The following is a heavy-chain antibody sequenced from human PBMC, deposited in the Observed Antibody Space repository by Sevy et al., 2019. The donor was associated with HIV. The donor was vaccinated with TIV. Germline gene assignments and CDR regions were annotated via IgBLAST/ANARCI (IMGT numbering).Heavy chain of an antibody. V-gene: IGHV1-8*01. D-gene: IGHD3-22*01. J-gene: IGHJ5*02. CDR3: ARHRDYYDSSGYGTFDP. Sequence: VSVKVSCKASGYTFTSYDINWVRQASGQGLEWMGWMNPNTGNTGYAQKFQGRVTMTRNTSISTAYMELSSLRSEDTAVYYCARHRDYYDSSGYGTFDPWGQGTLVTVSS. CDR2: MNPNTGNT. CDR1: GYTFTSYD.